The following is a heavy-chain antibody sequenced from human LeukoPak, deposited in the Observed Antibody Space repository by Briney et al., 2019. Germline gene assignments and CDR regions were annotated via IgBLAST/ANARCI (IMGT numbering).Heavy chain of an antibody. CDR1: GFTFSRYS. D-gene: IGHD6-19*01. CDR2: ISSSSSYI. V-gene: IGHV3-21*01. CDR3: ARYSCGWYDWFDP. Sequence: PGGSLRLSCAASGFTFSRYSMNWVRQAPGKGLEWVSSISSSSSYIYYADSVKGRFTISRDNAKNSLYLQMNSLRAEDTAVYYCARYSCGWYDWFDPWGQGTLVTVSS. J-gene: IGHJ5*02.